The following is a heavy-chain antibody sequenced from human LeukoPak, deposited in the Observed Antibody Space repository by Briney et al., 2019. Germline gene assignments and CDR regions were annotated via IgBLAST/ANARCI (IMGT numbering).Heavy chain of an antibody. J-gene: IGHJ5*02. Sequence: ASVKVSCKASGGTFSSYAISWVRQAPGQGLEWMGWISAYNGNTNYAQKLQGRVTMTTDTSTSTAYMELRSLRSDDTAVYYCAREAYSYGGVSVGYWFDPWGQGTLVTVSS. D-gene: IGHD4-23*01. CDR3: AREAYSYGGVSVGYWFDP. CDR2: ISAYNGNT. V-gene: IGHV1-18*01. CDR1: GGTFSSYA.